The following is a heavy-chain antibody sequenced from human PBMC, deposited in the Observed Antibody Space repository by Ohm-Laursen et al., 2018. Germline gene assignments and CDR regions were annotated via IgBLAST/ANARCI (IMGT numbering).Heavy chain of an antibody. J-gene: IGHJ4*02. CDR2: IHYDGRT. V-gene: IGHV4-59*12. CDR1: DAAFRRDY. CDR3: ARLPDHSGWPFDY. Sequence: GTLSLTCIVSDAAFRRDYWTWIRQFPGREMEWIGYIHYDGRTVYNPSLRSRLTMSIDTSKKQFPLRLTSATAADTAIYYCARLPDHSGWPFDYWGQGTLVPVSS. D-gene: IGHD6-19*01.